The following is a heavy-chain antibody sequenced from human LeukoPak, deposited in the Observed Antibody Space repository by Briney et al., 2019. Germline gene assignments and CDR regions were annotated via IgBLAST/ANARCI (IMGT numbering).Heavy chain of an antibody. V-gene: IGHV3-9*02. CDR3: TIDIRPGGMDV. CDR2: FHLYNGRI. Sequence: HTGGSLRLSCAASGFTPVAHAMHWVRQTPEKGLEWVSGFHLYNGRIDYGDSVKGRFTVSRDNAKNSLYLQMDSLRVEDTAIYFCTIDIRPGGMDVWGQGTTVTVSS. CDR1: GFTPVAHA. D-gene: IGHD3-10*01. J-gene: IGHJ6*02.